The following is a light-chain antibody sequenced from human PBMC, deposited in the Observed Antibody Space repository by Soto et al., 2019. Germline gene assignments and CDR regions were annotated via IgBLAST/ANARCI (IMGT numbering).Light chain of an antibody. V-gene: IGKV1-9*01. J-gene: IGKJ3*01. CDR1: QDIGNY. Sequence: IQLTQSPSSLSASVGDRVTITCRASQDIGNYLAWYQHKPGTAPKLLIYAASALQTGVPSRFSGSGSGTDFTLSISSLQPEDFATYYCQQLNNFPRTFGPGTKVDIK. CDR2: AAS. CDR3: QQLNNFPRT.